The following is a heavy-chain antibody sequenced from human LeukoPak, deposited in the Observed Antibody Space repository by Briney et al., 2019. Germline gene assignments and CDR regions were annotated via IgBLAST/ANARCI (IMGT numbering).Heavy chain of an antibody. Sequence: GGSLRLSCAASGFSFSSYGFHWVRQAPGKGLEWVSAISYDGKNTHYADSVKGRFTISRDNSRNTVYLQMNSLRVEDTAVYYCAKTYSRESGYDFFFHYWGQGTRVTVSS. V-gene: IGHV3-33*06. CDR2: ISYDGKNT. J-gene: IGHJ4*02. D-gene: IGHD5-12*01. CDR1: GFSFSSYG. CDR3: AKTYSRESGYDFFFHY.